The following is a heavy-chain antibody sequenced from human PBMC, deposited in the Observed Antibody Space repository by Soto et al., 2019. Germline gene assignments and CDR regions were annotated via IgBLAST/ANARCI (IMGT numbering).Heavy chain of an antibody. J-gene: IGHJ6*02. CDR3: AKDIGDIVIAAPDKAHYFQYGADV. D-gene: IGHD2-15*01. CDR1: DSSFSPYA. CDR2: IRGRSKTT. V-gene: IGHV3-23*01. Sequence: GWSLRVSCALCDSSFSPYAINWGRQAPGKGLEWVSIIRGRSKTTYYADSVRGRFTVSRDNSKNTVFLQMNNLRAEGSAVYYCAKDIGDIVIAAPDKAHYFQYGADVWGQGTTVTVSS.